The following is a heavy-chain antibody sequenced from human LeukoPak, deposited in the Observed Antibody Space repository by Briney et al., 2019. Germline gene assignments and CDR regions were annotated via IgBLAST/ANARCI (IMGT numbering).Heavy chain of an antibody. CDR1: GYTFTSYG. CDR2: ISAYNGNT. Sequence: GASVKVSCKASGYTFTSYGISWVRQAPGQGLGWMGWISAYNGNTNYAQKLQGRVTMTTDTSTSTAYMELRSLRSDDTAVYYCARNGPFFSLSIMVGIAAARPPDYWGQGTLVTVSS. J-gene: IGHJ4*02. V-gene: IGHV1-18*01. D-gene: IGHD6-13*01. CDR3: ARNGPFFSLSIMVGIAAARPPDY.